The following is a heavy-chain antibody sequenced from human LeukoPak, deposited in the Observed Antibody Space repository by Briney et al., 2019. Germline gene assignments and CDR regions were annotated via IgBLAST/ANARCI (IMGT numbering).Heavy chain of an antibody. D-gene: IGHD3-22*01. CDR2: ISSSGSTI. Sequence: PGGSLRLSCTASGFTFGDYAMSWVRQAPGKGLEWVSYISSSGSTIYYADSVKGRFTISRDNAKNSLYLQMNSLRAEDTAVYYCARDWGYYYDSSGYYEVWGQGTLVTVSS. CDR3: ARDWGYYYDSSGYYEV. CDR1: GFTFGDYA. J-gene: IGHJ4*02. V-gene: IGHV3-48*03.